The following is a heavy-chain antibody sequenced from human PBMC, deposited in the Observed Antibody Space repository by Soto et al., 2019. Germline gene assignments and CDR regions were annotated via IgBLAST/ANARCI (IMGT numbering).Heavy chain of an antibody. CDR3: ARALGSYGMDA. CDR2: ISYDGSNK. CDR1: GFTFSSYA. Sequence: PWGSLRLSCAASGFTFSSYAMHWVRQAPGKGLEWVAVISYDGSNKYYADSVKGRFTISRDNSKNTLYLQMNSLKAEDTAVYYCARALGSYGMDAWGQGTTVTVSS. J-gene: IGHJ6*02. D-gene: IGHD2-15*01. V-gene: IGHV3-30-3*01.